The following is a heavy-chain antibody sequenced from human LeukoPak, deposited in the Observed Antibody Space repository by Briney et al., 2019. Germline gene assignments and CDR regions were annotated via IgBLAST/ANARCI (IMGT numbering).Heavy chain of an antibody. J-gene: IGHJ4*02. CDR3: ARDNSGSYYNPPNFDY. Sequence: GASVKVSCKASGYTFTSYGISWVRQAPGQGLEWMAWISAYNGNTNYAQKLQGRVTMTTDTSTSTAYMELRSLRSDDTAVYYCARDNSGSYYNPPNFDYWGQGTLVTVSS. CDR1: GYTFTSYG. V-gene: IGHV1-18*01. CDR2: ISAYNGNT. D-gene: IGHD1-26*01.